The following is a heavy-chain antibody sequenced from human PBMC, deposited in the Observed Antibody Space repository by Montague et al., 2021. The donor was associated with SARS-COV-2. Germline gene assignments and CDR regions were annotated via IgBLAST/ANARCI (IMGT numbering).Heavy chain of an antibody. D-gene: IGHD6-13*01. V-gene: IGHV4-4*02. J-gene: IGHJ2*01. Sequence: SGTLSLTCAVSGGSISSSNWWNCVRQSPGKGLEWIGEISYSGRTNYNPSFKSRLTISVDNSKNQYSLNLTSLTAADTALYYCARHPQQLVLRYWYFDLWGRGTLVTVSS. CDR2: ISYSGRT. CDR1: GGSISSSNW. CDR3: ARHPQQLVLRYWYFDL.